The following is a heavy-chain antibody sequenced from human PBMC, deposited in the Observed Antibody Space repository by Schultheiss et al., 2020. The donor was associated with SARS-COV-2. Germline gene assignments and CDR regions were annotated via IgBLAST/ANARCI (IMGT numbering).Heavy chain of an antibody. J-gene: IGHJ5*02. V-gene: IGHV4-59*01. CDR2: IYYSGST. CDR1: GGSISSYY. CDR3: ARGGRGVNNWFDP. Sequence: ETLSLTCTVSGGSISSYYWSWIRQPPGKGLEWIGYIYYSGSTNYNPSLKSRVTISVDTSKNQFSLKLSSVTAADTAVYYCARGGRGVNNWFDPWGQGTLVTVSS. D-gene: IGHD3-10*01.